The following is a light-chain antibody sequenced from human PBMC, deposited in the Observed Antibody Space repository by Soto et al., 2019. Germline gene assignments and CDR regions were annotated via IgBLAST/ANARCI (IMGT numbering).Light chain of an antibody. CDR3: HRFGSLPET. Sequence: EVVLTQSPGTLSLSPGERVTLSCRASQSVASSYLAWYQQKPGRAPRLLFYSASSRATGIPDGFSGSGSGTDFTLNISRLEPEDFAVYYCHRFGSLPETFGQGTNVE. CDR2: SAS. J-gene: IGKJ1*01. CDR1: QSVASSY. V-gene: IGKV3-20*01.